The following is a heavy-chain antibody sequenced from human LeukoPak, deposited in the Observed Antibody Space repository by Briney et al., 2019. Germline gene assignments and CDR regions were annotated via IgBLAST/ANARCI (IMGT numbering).Heavy chain of an antibody. V-gene: IGHV3-33*01. Sequence: GGSLRLSCAASGFTFSRYGMHWVRQAPGKGLEWVAVICYDGSKEYYADSVRGRFTIFRDNSKTTLPLQMQSLRAEDTAVYYCARPLVGDALDYWGQGTLVTVSS. D-gene: IGHD1-26*01. CDR3: ARPLVGDALDY. CDR1: GFTFSRYG. CDR2: ICYDGSKE. J-gene: IGHJ4*02.